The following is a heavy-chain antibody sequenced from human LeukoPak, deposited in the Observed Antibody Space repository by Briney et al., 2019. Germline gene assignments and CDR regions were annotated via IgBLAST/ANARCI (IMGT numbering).Heavy chain of an antibody. CDR1: GGTFSIYA. V-gene: IGHV1-69*13. CDR2: IIPIFGTA. D-gene: IGHD2-8*01. CDR3: AETHGVP. Sequence: ASVKVSCKASGGTFSIYAIRWVRQAPGRGLEWVGGIIPIFGTANYAQKFQGRVTITADESTSTAYMELSSLRSEDTAVYYCAETHGVPWGQGTLVTVSS. J-gene: IGHJ4*02.